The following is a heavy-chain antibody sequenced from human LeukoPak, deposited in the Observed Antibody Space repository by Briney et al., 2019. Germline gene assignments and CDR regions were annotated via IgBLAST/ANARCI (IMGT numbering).Heavy chain of an antibody. V-gene: IGHV3-23*01. Sequence: GGSLRLSCAASGFTFKSYDMSWVRQVPGKGLEWVSGIRGSGVSTYYADSVKGRFTISRDNAKNSLYLQMNSLRAEDTAVYYCARDLNYWGQGTLVTVSS. CDR2: IRGSGVST. CDR1: GFTFKSYD. J-gene: IGHJ4*02. CDR3: ARDLNY.